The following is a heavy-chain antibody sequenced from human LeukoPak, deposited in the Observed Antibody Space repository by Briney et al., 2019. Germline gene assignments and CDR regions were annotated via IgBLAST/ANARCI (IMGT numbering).Heavy chain of an antibody. J-gene: IGHJ2*01. CDR3: TRDAPNYYDSSGWYFDL. D-gene: IGHD3-22*01. CDR2: IRSKAYGGTT. CDR1: GLTFSNSA. V-gene: IGHV3-49*04. Sequence: GVLRLSCAASGLTFSNSAMHWVRQAPGKGLEWVGFIRSKAYGGTTEYAASVKGRFTISRDDSKSIAYLQMNSLKTEDTAVYYCTRDAPNYYDSSGWYFDLWGRGTLVTVSS.